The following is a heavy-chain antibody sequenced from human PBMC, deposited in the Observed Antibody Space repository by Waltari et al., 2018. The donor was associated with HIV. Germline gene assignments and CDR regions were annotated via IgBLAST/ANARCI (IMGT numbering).Heavy chain of an antibody. CDR3: AIGTTFDF. V-gene: IGHV3-7*01. CDR1: GFTWISYW. CDR2: IKQDGSEK. Sequence: EVQLVESGGGLVQPGGSLRLSCEASGFTWISYWMSWVRQAPGKGLEWVANIKQDGSEKYYVDSVKGRFTVSRDNGKNSLHLQMDSLRAEDTAVYYCAIGTTFDFWGQGTLVTVSS. D-gene: IGHD1-1*01. J-gene: IGHJ4*02.